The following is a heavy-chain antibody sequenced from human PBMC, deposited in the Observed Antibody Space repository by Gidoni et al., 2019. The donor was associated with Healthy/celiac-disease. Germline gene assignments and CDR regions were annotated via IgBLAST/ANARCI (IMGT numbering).Heavy chain of an antibody. D-gene: IGHD3-10*01. CDR3: ARELYGSGSYYSY. CDR1: GFPLSSCS. Sequence: EVQLVESGGGLVKPGGSLRLSCAAPGFPLSSCSMNWVRQAPGKGLEWVSSISSSSSYIYYADSVKGRFTISRDNAKNSLYLQMNSLRAEDTAVYYCARELYGSGSYYSYWGQGTLVTVSS. V-gene: IGHV3-21*01. J-gene: IGHJ4*02. CDR2: ISSSSSYI.